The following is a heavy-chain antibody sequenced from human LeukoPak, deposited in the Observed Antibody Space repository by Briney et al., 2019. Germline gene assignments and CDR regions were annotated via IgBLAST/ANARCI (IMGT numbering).Heavy chain of an antibody. CDR2: ISYDGSNK. D-gene: IGHD6-19*01. J-gene: IGHJ6*02. CDR3: AKDISAVAAPEEYYYYGMDV. CDR1: GFTFSSYG. Sequence: QPGGSLRLSCAASGFTFSSYGMHWVRQAPGKGLEWVAVISYDGSNKYYADSVKGRFTISRDNSKNSLYLQMNSLRAEDTALYYCAKDISAVAAPEEYYYYGMDVWGQGTTVTVSS. V-gene: IGHV3-30*18.